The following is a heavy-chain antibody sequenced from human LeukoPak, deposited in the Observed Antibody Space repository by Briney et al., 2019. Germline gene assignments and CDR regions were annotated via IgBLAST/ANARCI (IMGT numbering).Heavy chain of an antibody. CDR1: GGSISSGSYY. D-gene: IGHD5-12*01. V-gene: IGHV4-61*02. J-gene: IGHJ5*02. CDR2: FYTSGRT. CDR3: AVAPAVGYSGYDYWFDP. Sequence: SETLSLTCTVSGGSISSGSYYWSWIRQPAGKGLEWIGRFYTSGRTNYNPSLKSRVTISVDTSKNQFSLKLSSVTAADTAVYYCAVAPAVGYSGYDYWFDPWGQGTLVTVSS.